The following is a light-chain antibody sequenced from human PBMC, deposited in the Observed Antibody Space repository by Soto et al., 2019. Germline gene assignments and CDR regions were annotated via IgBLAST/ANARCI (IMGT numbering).Light chain of an antibody. CDR2: DVN. J-gene: IGLJ1*01. CDR3: SSYTSSSTYV. Sequence: QSALTQPAPVSGSPGQSITISCTGTSSDVGGYNYVSWYQQHQGKAPKLIIYDVNNRPSGVSNRFSGSKSGNTASLTISGPQAEDEADYYCSSYTSSSTYVFGTGTKLTVL. CDR1: SSDVGGYNY. V-gene: IGLV2-14*03.